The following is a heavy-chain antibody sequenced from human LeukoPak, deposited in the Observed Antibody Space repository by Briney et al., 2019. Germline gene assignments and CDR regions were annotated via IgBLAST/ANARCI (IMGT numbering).Heavy chain of an antibody. D-gene: IGHD6-19*01. CDR3: ARGFVGWCLSWFDS. CDR1: GGSLSSGSYY. Sequence: EPSETLSLTSTVSGGSLSSGSYYWSWIRQHPGKGLEWIGHSYYSGSAKYNPSLKSRVTISVDTSKNQFSLKLTSVTAADTAVYYCARGFVGWCLSWFDSWGRGTLAIVTS. CDR2: SYYSGSA. V-gene: IGHV4-61*01. J-gene: IGHJ5*01.